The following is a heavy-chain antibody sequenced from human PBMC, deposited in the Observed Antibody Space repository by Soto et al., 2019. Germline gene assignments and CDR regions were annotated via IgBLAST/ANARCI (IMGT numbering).Heavy chain of an antibody. CDR1: GYTFTSYD. Sequence: QVQLVQSGAEVKKPGASVKVSCKASGYTFTSYDINWVRQATGQGLEWMGWMNPNSGNTGYGQKFQGRVTMTRNTSISTAYMELSGLRSEDTAVYYCERGSYCTNGVCYNYYGVDVWGRGTTVTVSS. D-gene: IGHD2-8*01. CDR2: MNPNSGNT. J-gene: IGHJ6*02. V-gene: IGHV1-8*01. CDR3: ERGSYCTNGVCYNYYGVDV.